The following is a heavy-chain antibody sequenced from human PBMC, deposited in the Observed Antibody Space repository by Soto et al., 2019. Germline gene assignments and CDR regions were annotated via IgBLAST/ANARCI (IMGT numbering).Heavy chain of an antibody. J-gene: IGHJ5*02. CDR2: ISWNSGSI. Sequence: GGSLRLSCAASGFTFDDYAMHWVRQAPGKGLEWVSGISWNSGSIGYADSVKGRFTISRDNAKNSLYLQMNSLRAEDTALYYCAKHGLAYCGGDCYSALKTWGQGTLVTVSS. D-gene: IGHD2-21*02. V-gene: IGHV3-9*01. CDR1: GFTFDDYA. CDR3: AKHGLAYCGGDCYSALKT.